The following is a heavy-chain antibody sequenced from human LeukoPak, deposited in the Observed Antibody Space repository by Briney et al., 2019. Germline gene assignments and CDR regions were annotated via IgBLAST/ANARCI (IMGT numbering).Heavy chain of an antibody. CDR2: ISSSSSYI. CDR3: ARAPGYRGFLDY. CDR1: GFTFSSYN. V-gene: IGHV3-21*01. J-gene: IGHJ4*02. Sequence: GGSLRLSCAASGFTFSSYNMNWVRQAPGKGLEWVSFISSSSSYIYYADSVKGRFTISRDNAKNSLYLQMNSLRAEDTAVYYCARAPGYRGFLDYWGQGTLVTVSS. D-gene: IGHD6-13*01.